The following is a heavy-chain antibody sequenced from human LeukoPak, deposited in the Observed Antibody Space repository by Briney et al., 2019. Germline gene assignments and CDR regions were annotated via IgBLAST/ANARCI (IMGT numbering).Heavy chain of an antibody. Sequence: QSGGSLRLSCVGSGFTVSSYERNWIRRAPGKGLEWVAYISKSGETIHYADSVRGRFTISTDSAKTPLFLQMTSLRAEDTAVSYCAKANYGDYGPYYSYGLDVWGQGTTVTVSS. D-gene: IGHD4-17*01. CDR2: ISKSGETI. V-gene: IGHV3-48*03. CDR1: GFTVSSYE. J-gene: IGHJ6*02. CDR3: AKANYGDYGPYYSYGLDV.